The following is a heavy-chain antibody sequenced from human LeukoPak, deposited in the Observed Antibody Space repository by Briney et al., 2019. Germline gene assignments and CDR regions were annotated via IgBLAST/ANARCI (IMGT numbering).Heavy chain of an antibody. CDR3: AARSSGSHFDY. V-gene: IGHV3-23*01. J-gene: IGHJ4*02. D-gene: IGHD3-10*01. CDR1: GFSISHYA. CDR2: LSTSGGAT. Sequence: GGSLRLSCSVAASGFSISHYAMNWVRQAPGKGLEWVSGLSTSGGATYYADSVKGPFTISRDTSKNTLYLQMNSLRVEDTALYYCAARSSGSHFDYWGQGTLVTVSS.